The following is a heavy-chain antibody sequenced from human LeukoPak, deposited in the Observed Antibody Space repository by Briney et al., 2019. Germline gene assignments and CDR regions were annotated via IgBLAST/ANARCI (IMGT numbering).Heavy chain of an antibody. J-gene: IGHJ4*02. Sequence: PGGSLRLSCAASGFTFSTYGLHRVRQAPGKGLEWVAFIRNDGSNKYYADSVKGRFTISRDNSRNTLSLQMNSLRVEDTAVYYCAKIEVSATLDYWGQGTLVTVSS. V-gene: IGHV3-30*02. CDR2: IRNDGSNK. CDR1: GFTFSTYG. D-gene: IGHD5/OR15-5a*01. CDR3: AKIEVSATLDY.